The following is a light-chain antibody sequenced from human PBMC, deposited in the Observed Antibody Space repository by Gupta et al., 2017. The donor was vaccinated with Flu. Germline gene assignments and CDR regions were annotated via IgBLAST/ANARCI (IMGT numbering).Light chain of an antibody. Sequence: QSALTQPASVSGSPGQSITISCTGTSSDVGAYNYVSWYQQHPGKVPKLMIYEVSNRPSGVSTRFSGSKSGNTASLTIFGLQAEDEADYYCSSYTGGSTPYVVGTGTKVTV. V-gene: IGLV2-14*01. J-gene: IGLJ1*01. CDR2: EVS. CDR1: SSDVGAYNY. CDR3: SSYTGGSTPYV.